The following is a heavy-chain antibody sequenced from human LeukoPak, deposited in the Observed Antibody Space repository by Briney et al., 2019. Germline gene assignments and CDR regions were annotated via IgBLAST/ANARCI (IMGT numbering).Heavy chain of an antibody. CDR3: ARRFSSGWYDSSYNWFDP. V-gene: IGHV1-8*01. CDR1: GYTFTSYD. D-gene: IGHD6-19*01. J-gene: IGHJ5*02. Sequence: ASVKVSCKASGYTFTSYDINWVRQATGQEHEWMGWMNPNSGNTGYAQKFQGRVNMTRKTSIGTAYMELSSLRSEHTAVYYCARRFSSGWYDSSYNWFDPWGQGTLVTVSS. CDR2: MNPNSGNT.